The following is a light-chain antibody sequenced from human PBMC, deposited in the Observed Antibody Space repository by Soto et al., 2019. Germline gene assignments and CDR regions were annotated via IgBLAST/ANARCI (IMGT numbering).Light chain of an antibody. J-gene: IGKJ1*01. CDR1: PSISSW. V-gene: IGKV1-5*01. Sequence: DIQMTQSPSTLSASVGDRVTITCRASPSISSWLAWYQQKPGKAPKVLIFDASSLESVVPSRFSGSGSATEFTLTISSLQPDDFAPDYCQQYSTYPWTFGQGTKVEIK. CDR3: QQYSTYPWT. CDR2: DAS.